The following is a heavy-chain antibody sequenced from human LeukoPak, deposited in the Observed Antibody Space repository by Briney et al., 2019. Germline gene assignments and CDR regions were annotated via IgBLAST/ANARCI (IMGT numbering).Heavy chain of an antibody. CDR2: IIPIFGTA. J-gene: IGHJ6*02. CDR3: ARDTSVPSSGRYVDGMDV. CDR1: GGTFSSYA. D-gene: IGHD6-19*01. Sequence: GASVMVSCKASGGTFSSYAIGWVRQAPGQGLEWMGGIIPIFGTANYAQKFQGRVTITADESTSTAYMELSSLRSEDTAVYYCARDTSVPSSGRYVDGMDVWGQGTTVTVSS. V-gene: IGHV1-69*13.